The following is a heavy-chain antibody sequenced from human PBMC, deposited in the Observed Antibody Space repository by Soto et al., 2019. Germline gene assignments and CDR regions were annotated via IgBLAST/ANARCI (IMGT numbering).Heavy chain of an antibody. CDR2: IIPILGIA. Sequence: ASVKVSCKASGGTFSSYTISWVRQAPGQGLEWMGRIIPILGIANYAQKFQGRVTITADKSTSTAYMELSSLRSEDTAVYYCARSSPSPAVTTDAVTVYWGQGTLVTVSS. V-gene: IGHV1-69*02. J-gene: IGHJ4*02. CDR1: GGTFSSYT. D-gene: IGHD4-17*01. CDR3: ARSSPSPAVTTDAVTVY.